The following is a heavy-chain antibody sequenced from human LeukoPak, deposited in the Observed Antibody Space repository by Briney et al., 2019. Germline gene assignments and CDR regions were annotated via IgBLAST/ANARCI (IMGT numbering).Heavy chain of an antibody. CDR3: ARVDFRLPAANNWFDP. CDR1: GGSISSYY. D-gene: IGHD2-2*01. Sequence: SETLSLTCTVSGGSISSYYWSWIRQPPGKGLEWIGYIYYSGSTNYNPSLKSRVTISVDTSKNQFSLKLSSVTAADTAVYYCARVDFRLPAANNWFDPWGQGTLVTVS. V-gene: IGHV4-59*01. J-gene: IGHJ5*02. CDR2: IYYSGST.